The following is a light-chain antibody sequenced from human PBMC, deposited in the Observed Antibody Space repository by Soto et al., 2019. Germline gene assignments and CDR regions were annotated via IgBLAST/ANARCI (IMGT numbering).Light chain of an antibody. J-gene: IGLJ1*01. CDR2: EVS. CDR3: NSYATVNTRA. CDR1: SSDIGDYDY. Sequence: QSCLTQPASVSGSPGQSITISCTGSSSDIGDYDYVSWYQQHPGKARKVLISEVSNRPSGVSNRFSGSKSGNTASLTISGLQPGHEADYYCNSYATVNTRAFGSETTV. V-gene: IGLV2-14*01.